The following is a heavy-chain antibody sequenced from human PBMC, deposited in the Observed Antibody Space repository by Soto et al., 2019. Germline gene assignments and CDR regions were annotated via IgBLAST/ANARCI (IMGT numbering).Heavy chain of an antibody. J-gene: IGHJ5*02. CDR2: INPNSGGT. CDR3: ARGITMVRGHNWFDP. Sequence: GASVKVSCKASGYPFTGYYMHWVRQAPGQGLEWMGWINPNSGGTNYAQKFQGRVTMTRDTSISTAYMELSRLRSDDTAVYYCARGITMVRGHNWFDPWGQGTLVTASS. V-gene: IGHV1-2*02. D-gene: IGHD3-10*01. CDR1: GYPFTGYY.